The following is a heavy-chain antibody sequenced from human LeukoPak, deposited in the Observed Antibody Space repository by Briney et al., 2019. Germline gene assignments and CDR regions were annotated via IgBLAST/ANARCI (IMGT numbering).Heavy chain of an antibody. J-gene: IGHJ5*02. CDR1: GFTFSSYW. Sequence: GGSLRLSCAASGFTFSSYWMSWVRQAPGKGLEWVANIKQDGSEQYYVDSVKGRFTISRDNAKNSLYLQMNSLRAEDTAVYYCARDGPNVLLWFGELTNNWFDPWGQGTLVTVSS. D-gene: IGHD3-10*01. V-gene: IGHV3-7*03. CDR2: IKQDGSEQ. CDR3: ARDGPNVLLWFGELTNNWFDP.